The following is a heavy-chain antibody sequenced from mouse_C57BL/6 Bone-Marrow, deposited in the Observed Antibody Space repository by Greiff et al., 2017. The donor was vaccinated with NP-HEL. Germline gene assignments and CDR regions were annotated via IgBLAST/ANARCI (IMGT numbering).Heavy chain of an antibody. D-gene: IGHD1-1*01. CDR3: ARNYGSSFHFDY. CDR1: GYTFTSYG. V-gene: IGHV1-81*01. Sequence: QVQLQQSGAELARPGASVKLSCKASGYTFTSYGISWVKQRTGQGLEWIGEIYPRSGNTYYNEKFKGKATLTADKSSSTAYMELRSLTSEDSAVYFCARNYGSSFHFDYGGQGTTLTVSS. CDR2: IYPRSGNT. J-gene: IGHJ2*01.